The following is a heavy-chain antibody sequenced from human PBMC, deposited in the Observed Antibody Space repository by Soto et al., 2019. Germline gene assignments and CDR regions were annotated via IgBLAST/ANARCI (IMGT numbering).Heavy chain of an antibody. D-gene: IGHD4-17*01. Sequence: GGSLRLSCAASGLTFSSYAMTWVRQAPGKGLEWVSVIGGSTSSTYYADSVKGRFTISRDNSKNTLYLQMNSMRAEDTAVYYCAKDLYGDYGATGEDWGQGTLVTVSS. V-gene: IGHV3-23*01. J-gene: IGHJ4*02. CDR3: AKDLYGDYGATGED. CDR1: GLTFSSYA. CDR2: IGGSTSST.